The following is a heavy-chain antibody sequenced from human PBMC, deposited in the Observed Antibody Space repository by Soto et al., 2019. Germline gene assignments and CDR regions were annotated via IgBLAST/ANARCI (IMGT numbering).Heavy chain of an antibody. Sequence: GASVKVSCKASGYTFTSYAMHWVRQAPGQRLEWMGWINAGNGNTKYSQKFQGRVTITRDTSASTAYMELSSLRSEDTAVYYCARDLRRQLERRQGVWFDPWGQGTLVTVSS. CDR3: ARDLRRQLERRQGVWFDP. J-gene: IGHJ5*02. CDR2: INAGNGNT. V-gene: IGHV1-3*01. D-gene: IGHD1-1*01. CDR1: GYTFTSYA.